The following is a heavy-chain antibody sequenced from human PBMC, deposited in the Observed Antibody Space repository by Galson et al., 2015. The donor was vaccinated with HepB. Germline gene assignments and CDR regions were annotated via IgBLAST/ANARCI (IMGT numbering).Heavy chain of an antibody. CDR2: ISGFGENT. V-gene: IGHV3-23*01. Sequence: SLRLSCAASGFTFFTSAMSWVRQAPGKGLEWVSTISGFGENTYYADSVKGRFTVSRDNSRNMVYLQMNSQRAEDTAIFYRAKGGHYSPFDPWGQGTLVTVSS. CDR1: GFTFFTSA. D-gene: IGHD5-18*01. CDR3: AKGGHYSPFDP. J-gene: IGHJ5*02.